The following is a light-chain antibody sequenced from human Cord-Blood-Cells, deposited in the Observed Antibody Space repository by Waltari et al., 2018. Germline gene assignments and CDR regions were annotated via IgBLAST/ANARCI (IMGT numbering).Light chain of an antibody. J-gene: IGLJ2*01. Sequence: QSALTQPASVSGSPGQSITISCTGTSSDVGGYHYVYWYQQHPGKAPKLMIYDVSNRPSGVSNRFSGSKSGNTASLTISGLQAEDEADYYCSSYTSSSTLVVFGGGTKLTVL. CDR2: DVS. CDR1: SSDVGGYHY. V-gene: IGLV2-14*01. CDR3: SSYTSSSTLVV.